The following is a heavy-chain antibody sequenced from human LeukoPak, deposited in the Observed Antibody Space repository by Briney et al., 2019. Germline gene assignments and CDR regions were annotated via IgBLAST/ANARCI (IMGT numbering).Heavy chain of an antibody. Sequence: SETLSLTCTVSGGSISSYYWSWIRQPPGKGLEWIGYIYYSGSTNYNPSLKSRVTISVDTSKNQFSLKLSSVTAADTAVYYCARVRLVWGSYLPEAFDIWGQGTMVTVSS. J-gene: IGHJ3*02. CDR1: GGSISSYY. D-gene: IGHD3-16*02. CDR2: IYYSGST. CDR3: ARVRLVWGSYLPEAFDI. V-gene: IGHV4-59*01.